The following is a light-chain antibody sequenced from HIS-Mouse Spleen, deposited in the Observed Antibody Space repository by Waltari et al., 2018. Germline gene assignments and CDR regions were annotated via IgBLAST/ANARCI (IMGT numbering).Light chain of an antibody. Sequence: DIQLTQSPSFLSASVGDRVTITSRASQGISSYLAWYQQKPGKAPKLLISAASTVQSGVPSRFSGSGSGTEFTLTISSLQPEDFATYYCQQLNSYPPTFGQGTKVEIK. J-gene: IGKJ1*01. CDR3: QQLNSYPPT. CDR2: AAS. V-gene: IGKV1-9*01. CDR1: QGISSY.